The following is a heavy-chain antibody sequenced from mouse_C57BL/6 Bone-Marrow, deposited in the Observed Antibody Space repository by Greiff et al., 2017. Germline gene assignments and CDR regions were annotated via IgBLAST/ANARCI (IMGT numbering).Heavy chain of an antibody. Sequence: EVQLQQSGAELVRPGASVQLSCTASGFNIKDDYMHWVKQRPEQGLEWIGWIDPENGDTEYASKFQGKTTITAATSSNTAYLQLSSLTSEDTAVYYCTTLPKNCWGQGTTLTGAS. D-gene: IGHD2-1*01. CDR3: TTLPKNC. V-gene: IGHV14-4*01. CDR2: IDPENGDT. J-gene: IGHJ2*01. CDR1: GFNIKDDY.